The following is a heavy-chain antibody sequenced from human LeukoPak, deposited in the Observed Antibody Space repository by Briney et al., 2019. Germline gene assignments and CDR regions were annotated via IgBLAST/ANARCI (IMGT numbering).Heavy chain of an antibody. Sequence: GRSLRLSCAASGFTFSSYAMHWVRQAPGKGLGWVAVISYDGSNKYYADSVKGRFTISRDNSKNTLYLQMNSLRAEDTAVYHCARDRVAVAGHQYFQHWGQGTLVTVSS. CDR3: ARDRVAVAGHQYFQH. J-gene: IGHJ1*01. CDR1: GFTFSSYA. V-gene: IGHV3-30*04. D-gene: IGHD6-19*01. CDR2: ISYDGSNK.